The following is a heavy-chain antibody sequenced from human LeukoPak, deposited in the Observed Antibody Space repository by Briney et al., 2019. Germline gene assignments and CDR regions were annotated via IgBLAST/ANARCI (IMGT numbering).Heavy chain of an antibody. CDR3: ARAVVGADFDY. CDR1: GFTFSSYW. V-gene: IGHV3-74*01. Sequence: GGSLRLSCAASGFTFSSYWMHWVRQAPGKGLVWVSRINSDGSSTSYADSVKGRFTISRDDAKNTLYLQMNSLRAENTAVYYCARAVVGADFDYWGQGTLVTVSS. CDR2: INSDGSST. J-gene: IGHJ4*02. D-gene: IGHD1-26*01.